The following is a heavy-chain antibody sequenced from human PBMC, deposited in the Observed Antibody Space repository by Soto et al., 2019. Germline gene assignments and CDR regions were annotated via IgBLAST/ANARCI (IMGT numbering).Heavy chain of an antibody. CDR3: ARQGYYDLFSGYYLFDY. D-gene: IGHD3-3*01. V-gene: IGHV4-59*08. Sequence: QVQLQESGPGLVKPSETLFVTCTVSGGSTDSLYWSWVRQPPGKGLEWIGYVSYSGSTTYNPSLKSRVIVSIDTSKNQFSLKLTSVTAADTAVYYCARQGYYDLFSGYYLFDYWGQGILVTVSS. CDR1: GGSTDSLY. J-gene: IGHJ4*02. CDR2: VSYSGST.